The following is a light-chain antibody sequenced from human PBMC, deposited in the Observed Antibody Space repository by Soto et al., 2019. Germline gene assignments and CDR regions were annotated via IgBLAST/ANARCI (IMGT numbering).Light chain of an antibody. Sequence: IWMTQSPSLLSASTGDRVTISCRASQGINSWLAWYQQRPEKAPKSLIYAASSLQRGVPSRFSGSGSGTDFTLTISSLQPEDFGTYFCQQYNSYPLTFGGGTKVDIK. V-gene: IGKV1D-16*01. CDR2: AAS. CDR1: QGINSW. CDR3: QQYNSYPLT. J-gene: IGKJ4*01.